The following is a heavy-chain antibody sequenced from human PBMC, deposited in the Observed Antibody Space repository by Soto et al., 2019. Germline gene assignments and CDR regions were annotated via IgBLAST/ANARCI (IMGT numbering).Heavy chain of an antibody. J-gene: IGHJ6*02. CDR2: MNPNSGNT. D-gene: IGHD2-2*01. CDR3: VSRGDNLVFYQHGGHYYRVDF. V-gene: IGHV1-8*01. Sequence: ASVKVSCKASGYTFTSYDINWVRQATGQGLEWMGWMNPNSGNTGYAQKFQGRVTMTRNTSISTAYMELSSLRSEDTAVYYCVSRGDNLVFYQHGGHYYRVDFRGQGPTVTV. CDR1: GYTFTSYD.